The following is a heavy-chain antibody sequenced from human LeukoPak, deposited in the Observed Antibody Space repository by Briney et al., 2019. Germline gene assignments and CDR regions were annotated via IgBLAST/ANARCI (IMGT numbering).Heavy chain of an antibody. V-gene: IGHV4-59*08. J-gene: IGHJ4*02. D-gene: IGHD3-22*01. Sequence: SETLSLTCTVSGGSISSYYWNWIRQPPGKGLEWIGYIYYSGSTNYNPSLKSRVTISVDTSKNQFSLKLSSVTAADTAVYYCARRQYYYDSSGYYFDYWGQGTLVTVSS. CDR2: IYYSGST. CDR3: ARRQYYYDSSGYYFDY. CDR1: GGSISSYY.